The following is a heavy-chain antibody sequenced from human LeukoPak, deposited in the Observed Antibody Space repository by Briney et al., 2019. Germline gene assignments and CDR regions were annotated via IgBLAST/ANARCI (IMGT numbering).Heavy chain of an antibody. CDR1: GFTFSSYG. J-gene: IGHJ4*02. CDR3: AREPSRYCSSTSCRLFDY. Sequence: GRSLRLSCAASGFTFSSYGMHWVRQAPGKGLEWVAVIWYDGSNKYYADSVKGRFTISRDNSKNTLYLQMNSLRAEDTAVYYCAREPSRYCSSTSCRLFDYWGQGTLVVVSS. D-gene: IGHD2-2*01. V-gene: IGHV3-33*01. CDR2: IWYDGSNK.